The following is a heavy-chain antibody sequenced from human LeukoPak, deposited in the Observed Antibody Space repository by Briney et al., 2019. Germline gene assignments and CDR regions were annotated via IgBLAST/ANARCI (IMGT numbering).Heavy chain of an antibody. CDR3: ARDRTMVRGVPAFDY. D-gene: IGHD3-10*01. J-gene: IGHJ4*02. CDR2: ISGSGGST. CDR1: GFTFSSYA. Sequence: GGSLRLSCAASGFTFSSYAMSWVRQAPGKGLEWVSAISGSGGSTYYADSVKGRFTISRDNSKNTLYLQMNSLRAEDTAVYYCARDRTMVRGVPAFDYWGQGTLVTVSS. V-gene: IGHV3-23*01.